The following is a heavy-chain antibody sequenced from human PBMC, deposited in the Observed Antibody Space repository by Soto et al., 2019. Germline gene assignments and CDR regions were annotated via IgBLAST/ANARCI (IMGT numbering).Heavy chain of an antibody. CDR2: ISAYNGNT. D-gene: IGHD5-12*01. Sequence: QVQLVQSGAEVKKPGASVKVSCKASGYTFTSYGISWVRQAPGQGLEWMGWISAYNGNTNYAQKLQGRVTMTTDTSTSTAYMEVRSLRSDDTDVYYFARARGYDQGEPDDFDIWGQGTMVTVSS. V-gene: IGHV1-18*01. CDR1: GYTFTSYG. J-gene: IGHJ3*02. CDR3: ARARGYDQGEPDDFDI.